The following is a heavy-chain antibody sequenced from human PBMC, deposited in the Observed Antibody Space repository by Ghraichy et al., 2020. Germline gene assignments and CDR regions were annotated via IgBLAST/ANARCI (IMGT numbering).Heavy chain of an antibody. Sequence: SETLSLTCTVSGGSISSSSYYWVWNRHPPGKGLEWIVGIYYSGSTYYNPSLMSRVTISVDTSKNQFSLRLSSVTAADTAVYFCARAAWGGAFDIWGQGAMMTVPS. J-gene: IGHJ3*02. CDR3: ARAAWGGAFDI. CDR2: IYYSGST. CDR1: GGSISSSSYY. D-gene: IGHD3-16*01. V-gene: IGHV4-39*01.